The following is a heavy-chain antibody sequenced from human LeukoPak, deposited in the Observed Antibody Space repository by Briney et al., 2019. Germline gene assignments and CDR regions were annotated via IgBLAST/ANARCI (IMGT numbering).Heavy chain of an antibody. D-gene: IGHD2-2*01. J-gene: IGHJ5*02. CDR1: GFSLSTSGVG. V-gene: IGHV2-5*01. CDR2: VYWNDDK. Sequence: SGPTLVKPTQTLTLTCTFSGFSLSTSGVGVGWIRQPPGKALEWLALVYWNDDKRYSPSLKSRLTITKDTSKNQVVLTMTNMDPVDTATYYCVHRPPIVVVPAAWYNWFDPWGQGTLVTVSS. CDR3: VHRPPIVVVPAAWYNWFDP.